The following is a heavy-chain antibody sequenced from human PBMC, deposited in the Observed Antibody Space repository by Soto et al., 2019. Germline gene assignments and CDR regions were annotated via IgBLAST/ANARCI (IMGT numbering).Heavy chain of an antibody. Sequence: ASVKVSCKASGYTFTSYAMHWVRQAPGQRLEWMGWINAGNGNTKYSQKFQGRVTITRDTSASTAYMELSSLRSEDTAVYYCATRSFKNHYYYMDVWGKGTTVTVSS. CDR3: ATRSFKNHYYYMDV. CDR1: GYTFTSYA. CDR2: INAGNGNT. J-gene: IGHJ6*03. V-gene: IGHV1-3*01. D-gene: IGHD6-19*01.